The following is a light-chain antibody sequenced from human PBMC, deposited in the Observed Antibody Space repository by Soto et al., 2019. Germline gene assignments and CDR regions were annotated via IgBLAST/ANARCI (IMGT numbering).Light chain of an antibody. V-gene: IGKV1-6*01. CDR3: LQDYNYPIT. CDR2: AAS. J-gene: IGKJ5*01. Sequence: IQLTQSPSFLSASVGDRVTITCGASKGISSYLAWYQQKPGKAPKLLIYAASILQTGVPSRFSGSGYGSALSLTITSLKTEDFATYYCLQDYNYPITFGQGTRLEI. CDR1: KGISSY.